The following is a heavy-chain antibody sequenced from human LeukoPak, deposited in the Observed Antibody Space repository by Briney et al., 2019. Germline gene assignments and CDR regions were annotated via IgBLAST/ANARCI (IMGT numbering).Heavy chain of an antibody. V-gene: IGHV1-2*02. J-gene: IGHJ4*02. CDR3: ARDRSEVLRYFD. CDR1: GYTFTGYY. Sequence: ASVNVSCKASGYTFTGYYMHWVRQAPGQGLEWMGWINPNSGGTNYAQKFQGRVTMTRDTSISTAYMELSRLRPDDTAVYYCARDRSEVLRYFDWGQGTLVTVSS. D-gene: IGHD3-9*01. CDR2: INPNSGGT.